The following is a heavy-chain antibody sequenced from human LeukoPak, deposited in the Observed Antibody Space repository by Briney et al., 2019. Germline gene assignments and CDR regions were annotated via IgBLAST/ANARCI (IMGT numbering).Heavy chain of an antibody. J-gene: IGHJ6*03. CDR3: ARGVQTTVTSYYYYYYMDV. Sequence: ASVTVSCTASGYTFTSYDINWVRQAPAQGLEWMGWMNPNSGNTGYAQKFQGRVTMTRNTSISTPYMELSSLRSEDTAVYYCARGVQTTVTSYYYYYYMDVWGKGTTVTVSS. D-gene: IGHD4-11*01. V-gene: IGHV1-8*01. CDR1: GYTFTSYD. CDR2: MNPNSGNT.